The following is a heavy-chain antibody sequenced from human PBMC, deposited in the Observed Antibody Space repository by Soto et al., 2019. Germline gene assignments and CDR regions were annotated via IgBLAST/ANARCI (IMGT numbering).Heavy chain of an antibody. Sequence: GGSLRLSCAASGFTFSSYAMSWVRQAPGKGLEWVSAISGSGGSTYYADSVKGRFTISRGNSKNTLYLQMNSLRAEDTAVYYCAKDRQWLRSYYYYGMDVWGQGTTVTVSS. V-gene: IGHV3-23*01. CDR3: AKDRQWLRSYYYYGMDV. CDR2: ISGSGGST. J-gene: IGHJ6*02. CDR1: GFTFSSYA. D-gene: IGHD5-12*01.